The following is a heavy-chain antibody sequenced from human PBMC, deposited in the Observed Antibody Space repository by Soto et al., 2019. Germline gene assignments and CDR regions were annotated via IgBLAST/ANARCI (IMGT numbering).Heavy chain of an antibody. J-gene: IGHJ6*02. CDR3: GNIHPGFYGSGSLVPGMDV. CDR1: GFSLTTSGVG. D-gene: IGHD3-10*01. V-gene: IGHV2-5*01. Sequence: QITLKESGPTLVKPTQTLTLTCTFSGFSLTTSGVGVGWIRQPPGKALEWLALIYWNDDKRYSPSLKSRLTITKDTSKKQVVLTMTNMDPVDTATYYCGNIHPGFYGSGSLVPGMDVWGQGTTVTVSS. CDR2: IYWNDDK.